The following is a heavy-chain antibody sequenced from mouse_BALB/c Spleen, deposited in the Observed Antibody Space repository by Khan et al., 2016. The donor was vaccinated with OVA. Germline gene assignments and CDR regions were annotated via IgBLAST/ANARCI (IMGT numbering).Heavy chain of an antibody. CDR3: AEHLTGSLAY. V-gene: IGHV5-6*01. CDR2: ISSGGDYT. D-gene: IGHD4-1*01. CDR1: GFTFSSYS. J-gene: IGHJ3*01. Sequence: EVELVESGGDLVKPGGSLKLSCAASGFTFSSYSMSWVRQTPDKRLEWVASISSGGDYTYYPDSVKGRFTIYRDNAKNTLYLQMSDLKSEDTAMYYCAEHLTGSLAYWGQGTLVTVSA.